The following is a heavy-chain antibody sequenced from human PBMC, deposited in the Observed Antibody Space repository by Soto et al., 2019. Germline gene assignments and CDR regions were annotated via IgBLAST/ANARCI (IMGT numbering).Heavy chain of an antibody. CDR3: ARGFAYRDSTFWNYYCDY. CDR1: GYSLTSYY. V-gene: IGHV1-46*01. CDR2: INPRIGST. J-gene: IGHJ4*02. Sequence: QVQLVQSGAEAKKPGASVRVSCKALGYSLTSYYMHWVRQAPGRGLEWMGMINPRIGSTSYTQRFRDRVTMTRDTSASTVYMELSSLRFEDTAVYYCARGFAYRDSTFWNYYCDYWGQGTLVTVSS. D-gene: IGHD3-3*01.